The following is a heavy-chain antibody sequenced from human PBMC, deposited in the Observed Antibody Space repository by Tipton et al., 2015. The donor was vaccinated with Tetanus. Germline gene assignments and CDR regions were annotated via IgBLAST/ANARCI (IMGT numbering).Heavy chain of an antibody. CDR3: ARDFRERSGTCFSSYYSMDV. CDR2: IYSSGST. J-gene: IGHJ6*02. D-gene: IGHD2-15*01. CDR1: GGSLSTFY. V-gene: IGHV4-4*07. Sequence: TLSLTCTVSGGSLSTFYWNWIRQPAGKGLEWIGRIYSSGSTNYNPSLKSRVTMSIDTPKNNFYLELTSVTAADTAVFYCARDFRERSGTCFSSYYSMDVWGQGTTVTVSS.